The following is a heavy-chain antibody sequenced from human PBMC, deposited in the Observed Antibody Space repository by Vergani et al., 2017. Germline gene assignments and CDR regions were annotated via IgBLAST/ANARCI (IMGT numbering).Heavy chain of an antibody. V-gene: IGHV3-9*01. D-gene: IGHD3-22*01. CDR1: GFTFDDYA. J-gene: IGHJ4*02. Sequence: EVQLVESGGGLVQPGRSLRLSCAASGFTFDDYAMHWVRQAPGKGLEWVSGISWNSGSIGYADSVKGRFTISRDNAKNSLYLQMNSLRAEDTALYYCAKDADDYDSSGYYGDWGQGTLVTVSS. CDR3: AKDADDYDSSGYYGD. CDR2: ISWNSGSI.